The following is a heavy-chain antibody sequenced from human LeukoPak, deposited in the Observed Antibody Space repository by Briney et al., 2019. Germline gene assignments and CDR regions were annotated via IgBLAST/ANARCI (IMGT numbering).Heavy chain of an antibody. CDR3: TRGDTYGDYGY. CDR1: GFTFGDFT. Sequence: SLRLSCTASGFTFGDFTMSWVRQAPGKGLSCVGFIRSKAYGGTTEYAASVKGRFTISRDDSKSIAYLQMNSLKTEDTAVYYCTRGDTYGDYGYWGQGTLVTVSS. V-gene: IGHV3-49*04. J-gene: IGHJ4*02. D-gene: IGHD4-17*01. CDR2: IRSKAYGGTT.